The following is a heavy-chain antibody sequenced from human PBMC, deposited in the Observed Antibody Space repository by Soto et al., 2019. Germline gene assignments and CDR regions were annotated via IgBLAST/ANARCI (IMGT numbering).Heavy chain of an antibody. CDR2: IIPIFGTA. CDR3: ARCGGRDGYNWVFCNY. V-gene: IGHV1-69*01. Sequence: QVQLVQSGAEVKKPGSSVKDSCKASGGTFSSYAISWVRQAPGQGLEWMGGIIPIFGTANYAQKFQGRVTITADESTSTAYMELSSLRSEDTAVYYCARCGGRDGYNWVFCNYWGQGTLVTVSS. J-gene: IGHJ4*02. CDR1: GGTFSSYA. D-gene: IGHD5-12*01.